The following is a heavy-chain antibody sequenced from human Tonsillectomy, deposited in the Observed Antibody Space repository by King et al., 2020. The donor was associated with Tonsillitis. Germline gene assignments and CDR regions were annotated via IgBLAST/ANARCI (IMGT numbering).Heavy chain of an antibody. J-gene: IGHJ4*02. CDR1: GFTFSSYA. D-gene: IGHD5-12*01. V-gene: IGHV3-23*04. CDR3: AKGSRGYGAYASQGAFDY. CDR2: TSGSGTGS. Sequence: VQLVESGGGLVQPGGSLRLSCAASGFTFSSYAMSWVRQAPGKGLEWVSSTSGSGTGSYYADSVKGRFTISRDNSKNTLFLQMNSLRVEDTAVYYWAKGSRGYGAYASQGAFDYWGQGALVTVSS.